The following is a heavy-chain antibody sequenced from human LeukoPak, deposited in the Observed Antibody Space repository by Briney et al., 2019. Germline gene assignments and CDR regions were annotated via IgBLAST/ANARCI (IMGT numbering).Heavy chain of an antibody. CDR3: AGFNTVDY. CDR2: INHSGST. Sequence: SETLSLTCAAYGGTFSGYNWSWIRQPPGKGLEWLGEINHSGSTNYNPSLQSRVTISVDTSKNQFSLKLSSVTASDTAVYYCAGFNTVDYWGQGTLVTVSS. CDR1: GGTFSGYN. V-gene: IGHV4-34*08. J-gene: IGHJ4*02. D-gene: IGHD2-8*02.